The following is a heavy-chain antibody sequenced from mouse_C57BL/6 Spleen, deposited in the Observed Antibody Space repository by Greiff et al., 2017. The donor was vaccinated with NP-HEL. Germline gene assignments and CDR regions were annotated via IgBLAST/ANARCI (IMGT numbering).Heavy chain of an antibody. J-gene: IGHJ4*01. CDR2: IHPNSGST. V-gene: IGHV1-64*01. Sequence: QVQLQQPGAELVKPGASVKLSCKASGYTFTSYWMHWVKQRPGQGLEWIGMIHPNSGSTNYNEKFKSKATLPVDKSSSTAYMQLSSLTSEDSAVXYCAKLALYAMDYWGQGTSVTVSS. CDR1: GYTFTSYW. CDR3: AKLALYAMDY. D-gene: IGHD4-1*01.